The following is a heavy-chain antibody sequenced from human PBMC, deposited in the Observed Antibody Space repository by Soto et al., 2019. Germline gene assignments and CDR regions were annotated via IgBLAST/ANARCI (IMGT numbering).Heavy chain of an antibody. CDR1: GFTFSSYG. CDR2: IWYDGSNK. Sequence: QVQLVESGGGVVQPGRSLRLSCAASGFTFSSYGMHWVRQAPGKGLEWVAVIWYDGSNKYYADSVKGRFTISRDNSKNTLYRQMNSRRGEDTAVYYGARGKGSVDVWGRSNWFDPWGQGTMVTVSS. CDR3: ARGKGSVDVWGRSNWFDP. D-gene: IGHD3-16*01. J-gene: IGHJ5*02. V-gene: IGHV3-33*01.